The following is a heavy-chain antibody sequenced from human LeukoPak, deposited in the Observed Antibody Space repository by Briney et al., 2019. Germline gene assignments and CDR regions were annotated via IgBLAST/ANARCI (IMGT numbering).Heavy chain of an antibody. V-gene: IGHV4-34*01. J-gene: IGHJ4*02. Sequence: SETLSLTCAVYGGSFSGFFWTWIRQPPGKGLEWIGEINHSAGTNYNPSLKSRVSISIDTSKNQYSLKVDSVTAADTAVYYCARGRIPDDSGSRGDFFDHWGQGTLVTVSS. CDR1: GGSFSGFF. CDR3: ARGRIPDDSGSRGDFFDH. CDR2: INHSAGT. D-gene: IGHD3-10*01.